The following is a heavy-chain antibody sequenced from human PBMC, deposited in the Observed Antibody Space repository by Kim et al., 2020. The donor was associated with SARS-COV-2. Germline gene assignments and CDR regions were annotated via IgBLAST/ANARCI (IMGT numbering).Heavy chain of an antibody. CDR1: GFTFSGLD. CDR2: ISNSGDRR. J-gene: IGHJ4*02. CDR3: AKDSVRSSGWYYFDY. Sequence: GGSLRLSCTASGFTFSGLDMGWVRQTPEKGLEWVSGISNSGDRRHYADSVQGRFTISRDNSRNTLYLQMYSLRAEDTAIYYCAKDSVRSSGWYYFDYWGQGTLVTVSS. V-gene: IGHV3-23*01. D-gene: IGHD6-19*01.